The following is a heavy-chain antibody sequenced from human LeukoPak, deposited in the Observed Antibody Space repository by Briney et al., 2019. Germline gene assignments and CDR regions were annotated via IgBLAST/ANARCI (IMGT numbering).Heavy chain of an antibody. Sequence: GASVKVSCKASGYTFTGYYMHWVRQAPGQGLEWMGWINPNSGGTNYAQKFQGRVTMTRDTSISTAYMELSRLRSDDTAVYYCARYFMVRGIPNAFDIWGQGTMVTVSS. CDR3: ARYFMVRGIPNAFDI. J-gene: IGHJ3*02. V-gene: IGHV1-2*02. D-gene: IGHD3-10*01. CDR2: INPNSGGT. CDR1: GYTFTGYY.